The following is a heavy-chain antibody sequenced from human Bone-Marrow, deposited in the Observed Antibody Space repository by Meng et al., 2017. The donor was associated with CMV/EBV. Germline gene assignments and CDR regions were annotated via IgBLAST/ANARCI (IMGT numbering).Heavy chain of an antibody. CDR3: ARDRNSGYDFWGGLDDY. J-gene: IGHJ4*02. CDR2: ISYDGSNK. V-gene: IGHV3-30*04. CDR1: GFTFSSYA. D-gene: IGHD3-3*01. Sequence: GGSLRLSCAASGFTFSSYAMHWVRQAPGKGLEWVAVISYDGSNKYYADSVKGRFTISRDNSKSTLYLQMNSLRAEDTAVYYCARDRNSGYDFWGGLDDYWGQGMLVTVSS.